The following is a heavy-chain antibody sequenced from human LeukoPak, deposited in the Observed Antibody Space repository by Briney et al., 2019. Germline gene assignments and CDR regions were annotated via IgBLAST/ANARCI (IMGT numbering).Heavy chain of an antibody. J-gene: IGHJ1*01. CDR1: GFTFSDYW. Sequence: GGSLRLSCVVSGFTFSDYWMTWVRQAPGKGLEWVANIKHDGSDIHYVDSVKGRFTISRDNAQSFLFLPMSSLRREDTAVYYWASGPRTTLTTRWGEGTLGGLSS. V-gene: IGHV3-7*01. CDR3: ASGPRTTLTTR. D-gene: IGHD4-17*01. CDR2: IKHDGSDI.